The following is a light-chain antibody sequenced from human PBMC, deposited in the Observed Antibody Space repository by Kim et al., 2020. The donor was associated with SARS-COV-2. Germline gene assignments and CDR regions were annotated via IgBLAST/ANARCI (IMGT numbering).Light chain of an antibody. J-gene: IGKJ1*01. V-gene: IGKV1D-8*02. CDR1: QGISSY. Sequence: ASTGDRVTISCRVSQGISSYLAWYQQKPGKAPELLIYAASTLRSGVPSRFSGSGSGTDFTLTISCLQSEDFATYYCQQYYGMPRTFGQGTKVDIK. CDR2: AAS. CDR3: QQYYGMPRT.